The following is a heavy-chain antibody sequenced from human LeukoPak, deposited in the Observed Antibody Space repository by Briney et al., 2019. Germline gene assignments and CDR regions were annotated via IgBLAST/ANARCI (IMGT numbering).Heavy chain of an antibody. CDR1: GFTFNSYG. CDR3: AKDKGESGCFDY. D-gene: IGHD1-26*01. J-gene: IGHJ4*02. CDR2: ISYDGSNK. Sequence: PGGSLRLSCAASGFTFNSYGMHWVRQAPGKGLEWVAVISYDGSNKYYADSVKGRFAISRDNSKNTLYLQMNSLRAEDTAVYYCAKDKGESGCFDYWGQGTLVTVSS. V-gene: IGHV3-30*18.